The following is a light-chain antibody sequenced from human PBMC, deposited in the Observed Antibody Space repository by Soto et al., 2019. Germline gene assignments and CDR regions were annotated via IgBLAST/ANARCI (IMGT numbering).Light chain of an antibody. Sequence: IQMTQSPSTLSASVGDRVTITCRASQSISSWLAWYQQKPGKAPKLLIYKASSLESGVPSRFSGSGSGTEFTLTISSLQSDDFATYYCLQYNGYYRTFGQGTRLEIK. V-gene: IGKV1-5*03. CDR3: LQYNGYYRT. CDR2: KAS. J-gene: IGKJ5*01. CDR1: QSISSW.